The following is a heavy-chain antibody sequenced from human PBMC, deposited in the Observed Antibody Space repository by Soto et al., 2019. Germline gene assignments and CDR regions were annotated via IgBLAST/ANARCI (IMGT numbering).Heavy chain of an antibody. CDR1: GYTFTGYY. D-gene: IGHD3-22*01. J-gene: IGHJ4*02. CDR2: INPNSGGT. Sequence: SVKVSCKASGYTFTGYYMHWVRQAPGQGLEWMVCINPNSGGTNYAQKFQGRVTMTRDTSISTAYMELSRLRSDDTAVYYCARDYDSSGYYFDYWGQGTLVTVSS. V-gene: IGHV1-2*02. CDR3: ARDYDSSGYYFDY.